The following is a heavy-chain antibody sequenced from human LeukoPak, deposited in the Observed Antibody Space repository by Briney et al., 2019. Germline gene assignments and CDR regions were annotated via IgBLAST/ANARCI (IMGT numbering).Heavy chain of an antibody. Sequence: GGSLRLSCAASGFTFSSSAMYWVRQAPGKGLEWVAVISYDGSSKDYADSVRGRFTISRDNSKNTLYLQMNSLRAEDTAVYYCAKVRYDSSGYQSPYFDYWGQGILVTVSS. CDR3: AKVRYDSSGYQSPYFDY. D-gene: IGHD3-22*01. J-gene: IGHJ4*02. V-gene: IGHV3-30-3*01. CDR1: GFTFSSSA. CDR2: ISYDGSSK.